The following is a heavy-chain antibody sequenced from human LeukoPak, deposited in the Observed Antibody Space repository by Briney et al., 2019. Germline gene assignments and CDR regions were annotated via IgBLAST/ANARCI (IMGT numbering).Heavy chain of an antibody. D-gene: IGHD1-7*01. J-gene: IGHJ5*02. CDR1: GGSISSSSYY. Sequence: SETLSLTCTVSGGSISSSSYYWGWIRQPPGKGLEWIGSIYYSGSTYYNPSLKSRVTISVDTSKNQFSLKLSSVTAADTAVYYCARDLYNWNYWGPNWFDPWGQGTLVTVSS. V-gene: IGHV4-39*07. CDR3: ARDLYNWNYWGPNWFDP. CDR2: IYYSGST.